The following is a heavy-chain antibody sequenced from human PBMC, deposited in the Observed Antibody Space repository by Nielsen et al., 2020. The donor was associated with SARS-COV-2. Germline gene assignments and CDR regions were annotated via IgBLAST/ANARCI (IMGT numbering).Heavy chain of an antibody. D-gene: IGHD5-18*01. CDR1: GFIVSSKY. Sequence: GESLKISCAASGFIVSSKYMNWVRQAPGKGLEWVSVFYSGGTTLYADSVKGRFIISRDNSRNTLYLQMNSLRAEDTAVYYCARDHNVGEYSYDYGGLWGQGTLVTVSS. CDR3: ARDHNVGEYSYDYGGL. CDR2: FYSGGTT. V-gene: IGHV3-53*01. J-gene: IGHJ4*02.